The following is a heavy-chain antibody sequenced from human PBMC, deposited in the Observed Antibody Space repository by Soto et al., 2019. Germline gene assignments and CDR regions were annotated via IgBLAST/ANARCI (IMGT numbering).Heavy chain of an antibody. CDR3: AREVNYYDSSGSLPAGAFDI. D-gene: IGHD3-22*01. CDR1: GYTFTSYG. V-gene: IGHV1-18*01. CDR2: ISAYNGNT. Sequence: ASVKVSCKASGYTFTSYGISWVRQAPGQGLEWMGWISAYNGNTNYAQKLQGRVTMTTDTSTSTAYMELRSLRAEDTAVYYCAREVNYYDSSGSLPAGAFDIWGQGTMVTVSS. J-gene: IGHJ3*02.